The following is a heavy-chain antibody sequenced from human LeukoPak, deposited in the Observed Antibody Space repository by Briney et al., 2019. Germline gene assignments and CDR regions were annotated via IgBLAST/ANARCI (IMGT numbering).Heavy chain of an antibody. Sequence: GGSLRLSCAASGFTFSSYAMNWVRQAPGKGLEWVSGISSSGGSTYYADSVKGRFTISRDNSKNTLYLQMNSLRADDTAVYYCAKVGGSWSDNYWGQGTLVTVSS. V-gene: IGHV3-23*01. CDR3: AKVGGSWSDNY. J-gene: IGHJ4*02. CDR2: ISSSGGST. CDR1: GFTFSSYA. D-gene: IGHD6-13*01.